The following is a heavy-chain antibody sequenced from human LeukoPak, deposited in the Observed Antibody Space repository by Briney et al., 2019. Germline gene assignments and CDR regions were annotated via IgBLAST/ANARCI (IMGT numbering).Heavy chain of an antibody. CDR2: ISGSGGST. CDR3: ALSLQASMDV. J-gene: IGHJ6*02. V-gene: IGHV3-23*01. Sequence: PGGSLRLSCAASGFTFSSYAMSWVRQAPGKGPEWVSAISGSGGSTYYADSVKGRFTISRDNSKNTLYLQMNSLRAEDTAVYYCALSLQASMDVWGQGTTVTVSS. CDR1: GFTFSSYA.